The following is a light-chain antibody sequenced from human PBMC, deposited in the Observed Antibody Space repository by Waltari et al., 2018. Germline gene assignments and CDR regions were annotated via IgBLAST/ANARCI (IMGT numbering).Light chain of an antibody. V-gene: IGLV3-25*03. Sequence: SYELTQPPSVSVSPGQTARITCSGDALAKQYSYWYQQKPGQAPVLVIYKDTERPSGIPERFSGSTAVTTVTLTISGAQAEDEADYYCQSADSSGTYVVLGGGTKLTVL. CDR1: ALAKQY. CDR2: KDT. J-gene: IGLJ2*01. CDR3: QSADSSGTYVV.